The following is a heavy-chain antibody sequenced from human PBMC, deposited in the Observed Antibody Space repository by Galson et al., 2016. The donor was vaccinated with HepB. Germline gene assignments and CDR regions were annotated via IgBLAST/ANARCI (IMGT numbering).Heavy chain of an antibody. Sequence: SLRLSCAASGFTFSSYAMSWVRQAPGKGLEGVSSISGSGGSTDDADSVKGRFTISRDNSKNTLYLQMNSLRAEDTAGYYCAKERLVRRIFDHWGQGTLLTVSS. D-gene: IGHD1-1*01. CDR1: GFTFSSYA. CDR2: ISGSGGST. CDR3: AKERLVRRIFDH. V-gene: IGHV3-23*01. J-gene: IGHJ4*02.